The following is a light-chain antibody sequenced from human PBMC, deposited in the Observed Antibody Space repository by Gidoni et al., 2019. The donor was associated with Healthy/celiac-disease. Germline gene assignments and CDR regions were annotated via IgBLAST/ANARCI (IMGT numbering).Light chain of an antibody. V-gene: IGKV1-27*01. CDR2: AAS. Sequence: DSKTTQSPSSLSAAVGDRVTITCRASQGISTYLAWYHQKPVKVPKLLIYAASTLQSGVPSRFSGSGSVADFTLTISSLQPDDVATYYCQQYTRSPWTFGPGTKVEIK. CDR3: QQYTRSPWT. J-gene: IGKJ1*01. CDR1: QGISTY.